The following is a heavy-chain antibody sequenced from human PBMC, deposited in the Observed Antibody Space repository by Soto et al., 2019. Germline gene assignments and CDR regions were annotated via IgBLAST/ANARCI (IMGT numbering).Heavy chain of an antibody. CDR3: ARDLQTKAPRSLPGWFEP. J-gene: IGHJ5*02. CDR2: ISYGGSNK. D-gene: IGHD6-6*01. V-gene: IGHV3-30*03. Sequence: PGGSLRLSCAASGFTFSNYGMHWVRQAPGEGLDWVAVISYGGSNKYYADSVKGRFTISRDNSKNTLYLQMNSLRSEDTAVYYCARDLQTKAPRSLPGWFEPWGQGTLVSAAS. CDR1: GFTFSNYG.